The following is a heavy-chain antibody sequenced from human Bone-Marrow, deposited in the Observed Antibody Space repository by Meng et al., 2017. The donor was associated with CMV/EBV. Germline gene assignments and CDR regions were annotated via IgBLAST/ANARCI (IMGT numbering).Heavy chain of an antibody. CDR1: GFTFSSYA. J-gene: IGHJ4*02. D-gene: IGHD1-26*01. CDR3: AKISGSYLYYFDY. Sequence: GESLKISCAASGFTFSSYAMHWVRQAPGKGLEWVAFIRYDGSNKYYADSVKGRFTISRDNSKNTLYLQMNSLRAEDTAVYYCAKISGSYLYYFDYWGQGTLVTVSS. CDR2: IRYDGSNK. V-gene: IGHV3-30*02.